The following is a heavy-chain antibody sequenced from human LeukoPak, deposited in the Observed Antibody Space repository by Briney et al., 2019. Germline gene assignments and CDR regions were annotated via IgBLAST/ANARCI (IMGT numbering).Heavy chain of an antibody. Sequence: ASVKVSCKASGYTFTSYDINWVRQATGQGLEWMGWMNPNSGNTGYAQKFQGRVTMTRNTSISTAYMELSSLRSEDTAVYYRARFKLVDVWGITRGFDCWGQGTLVTVSS. CDR2: MNPNSGNT. D-gene: IGHD3-16*01. CDR3: ARFKLVDVWGITRGFDC. V-gene: IGHV1-8*01. J-gene: IGHJ4*02. CDR1: GYTFTSYD.